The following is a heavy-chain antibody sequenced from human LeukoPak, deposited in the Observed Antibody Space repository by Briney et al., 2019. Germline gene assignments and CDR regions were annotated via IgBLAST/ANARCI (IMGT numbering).Heavy chain of an antibody. D-gene: IGHD2-15*01. Sequence: GTSLRLSCAASGFTFSSYGMHWVRQAPGKGLEWVEVISYDGSNKYYADSVKGRFTISRDNSKNTLYLQMNSLRAEDTAVYYCAKDLEGYCSGGSCYPGWFDPWGQGTLVTVSS. J-gene: IGHJ5*02. CDR2: ISYDGSNK. CDR3: AKDLEGYCSGGSCYPGWFDP. V-gene: IGHV3-30*18. CDR1: GFTFSSYG.